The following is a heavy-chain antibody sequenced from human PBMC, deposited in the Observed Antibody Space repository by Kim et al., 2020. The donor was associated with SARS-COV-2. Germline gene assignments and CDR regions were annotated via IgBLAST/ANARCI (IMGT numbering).Heavy chain of an antibody. CDR2: VYYSGTT. J-gene: IGHJ6*03. Sequence: SQTLSLTCSVSGDSISNSYWSWIRQSPGKGLEYIGYVYYSGTTNYNPSLKSRVTISADTSKNKFSRKLSSVTATDTAVHYCARRDMVVWGKGTTVTVSS. CDR3: ARRDMVV. V-gene: IGHV4-59*08. CDR1: GDSISNSY.